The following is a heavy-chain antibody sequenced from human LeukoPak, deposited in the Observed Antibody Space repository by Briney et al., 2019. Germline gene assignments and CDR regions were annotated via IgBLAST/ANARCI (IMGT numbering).Heavy chain of an antibody. CDR1: GGSISSSSYY. CDR2: IYYSGST. CDR3: ARVPAAMEGWFDP. J-gene: IGHJ5*02. D-gene: IGHD2-2*01. Sequence: PSGTLSLTCTVSGGSISSSSYYWGWIRQPPGKGLEWIGSIYYSGSTYYNPSLKSRVTISVDTSKNQFSLKLSSVTAADTAVYYCARVPAAMEGWFDPWGQGTLVTVSS. V-gene: IGHV4-39*01.